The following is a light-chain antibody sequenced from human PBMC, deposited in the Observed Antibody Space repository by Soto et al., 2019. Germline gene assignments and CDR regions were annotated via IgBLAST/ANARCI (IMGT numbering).Light chain of an antibody. CDR3: SSYAGSNNFVV. CDR2: EVS. J-gene: IGLJ2*01. Sequence: QSALTQAPSESGSPGQSVTISCTGTSSDVGGYNYVSWYQQHPGKAPKLMIYEVSKRPSGVPDRFSGSKSGNTASLTVSGLQAEDEADYYCSSYAGSNNFVVFGGGTKVTVL. V-gene: IGLV2-8*01. CDR1: SSDVGGYNY.